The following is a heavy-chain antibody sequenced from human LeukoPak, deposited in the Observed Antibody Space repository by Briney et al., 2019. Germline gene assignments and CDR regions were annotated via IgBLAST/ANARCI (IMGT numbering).Heavy chain of an antibody. J-gene: IGHJ4*02. CDR3: ARGDSSGYFDY. Sequence: PSETLSLTCTVSGYSISSGYYWGWIRQPPGKGLEWIGRIYTSGSTNYNPSLKSRVTISVDTSKNQFSLKLSSVTAADTAVYYCARGDSSGYFDYWGQGTLVTVSS. D-gene: IGHD3-22*01. V-gene: IGHV4-38-2*02. CDR1: GYSISSGYY. CDR2: IYTSGST.